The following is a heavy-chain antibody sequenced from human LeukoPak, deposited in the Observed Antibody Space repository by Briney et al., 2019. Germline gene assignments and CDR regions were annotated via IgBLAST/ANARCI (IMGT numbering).Heavy chain of an antibody. V-gene: IGHV3-7*01. Sequence: GGSLRLSCAASGFTFSSYWMSWVRQAPGKGLEWVANIKQDGSEKYYVDSVKGRFTISRDNAKNSLYLQMNSLRAEDTAVYYCARAGVVVVPAAIGTFDYWGQGTLVTVSS. CDR1: GFTFSSYW. J-gene: IGHJ4*02. CDR3: ARAGVVVVPAAIGTFDY. CDR2: IKQDGSEK. D-gene: IGHD2-2*02.